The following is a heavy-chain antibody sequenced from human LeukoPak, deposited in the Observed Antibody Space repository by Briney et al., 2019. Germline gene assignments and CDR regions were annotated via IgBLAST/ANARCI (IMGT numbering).Heavy chain of an antibody. CDR1: GFTFSSYE. CDR3: ARAQTQWTTSRTLHI. V-gene: IGHV3-48*03. D-gene: IGHD6-19*01. J-gene: IGHJ3*02. CDR2: ISPSGSTI. Sequence: GGSLRLSCVASGFTFSSYEMNWVRQAPGKGLEWVSYISPSGSTIYYADSVKGRFTISRDNAKNSLYLQMNSLRAEDTAVYYCARAQTQWTTSRTLHIWGQGTMVTVSS.